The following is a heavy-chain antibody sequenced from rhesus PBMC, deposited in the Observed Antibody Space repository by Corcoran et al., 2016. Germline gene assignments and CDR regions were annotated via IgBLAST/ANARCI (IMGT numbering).Heavy chain of an antibody. CDR2: IYCSGSST. J-gene: IGHJ2*01. CDR3: ASGVYAIRYFDI. V-gene: IGHV4-169*02. D-gene: IGHD3-40*01. CDR1: DNSISSSY. Sequence: QLQLQESRPELFMPSETLSVTCALTDNSISSSYWSWIRTYTSKRLEWIGYIYCSGSSTNDNPSLKSRVTLSVDTSKNQLSLKLCSFTAADTAEYSCASGVYAIRYFDIWGPGTPFTSSS.